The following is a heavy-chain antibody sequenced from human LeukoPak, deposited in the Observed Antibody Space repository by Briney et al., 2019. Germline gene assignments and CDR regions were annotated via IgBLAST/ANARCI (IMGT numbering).Heavy chain of an antibody. Sequence: PGGSLRLSCAASGFTFSDYYMSWVRQAPGKGLEWVSHISDSGSTTYYADSVKGRFTISRDNAKNSPYLQMNSLRTEDTALYYCARDEGYCSGDNCPDFDYWGQGTLVTVSS. CDR3: ARDEGYCSGDNCPDFDY. D-gene: IGHD2-15*01. V-gene: IGHV3-11*04. CDR1: GFTFSDYY. J-gene: IGHJ4*02. CDR2: ISDSGSTT.